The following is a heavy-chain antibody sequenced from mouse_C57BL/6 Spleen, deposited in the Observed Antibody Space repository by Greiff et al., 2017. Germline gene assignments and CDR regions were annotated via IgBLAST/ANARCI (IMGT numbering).Heavy chain of an antibody. CDR2: ISYDGSN. Sequence: EVKLQESGPGLVKPSQSLSLTCSVTGYSITSGYYWNWIRQFPGNKLEWMGYISYDGSNNYNPSLKNRNSITRDTSKNQFFLKLNSVTTEDTATYYCARGNYGYDVGFAYWGQGTLVTVSA. D-gene: IGHD2-2*01. CDR3: ARGNYGYDVGFAY. CDR1: GYSITSGYY. V-gene: IGHV3-6*01. J-gene: IGHJ3*01.